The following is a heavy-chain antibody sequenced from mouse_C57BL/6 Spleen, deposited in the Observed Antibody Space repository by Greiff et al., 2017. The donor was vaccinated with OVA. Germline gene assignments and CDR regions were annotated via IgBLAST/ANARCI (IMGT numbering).Heavy chain of an antibody. V-gene: IGHV1-50*01. CDR2: IDPSDSYT. Sequence: QVQLQQPGAELVKSGASVKLSCKASGYTFTSYWMQWVKQRPGQGLEWIGEIDPSDSYTNYNQKFKGKATLTVDTSSSTAYMQLSSLTSEDSAVYYCARVYGNYDAMDYWGQGTSVTVSS. D-gene: IGHD2-1*01. J-gene: IGHJ4*01. CDR3: ARVYGNYDAMDY. CDR1: GYTFTSYW.